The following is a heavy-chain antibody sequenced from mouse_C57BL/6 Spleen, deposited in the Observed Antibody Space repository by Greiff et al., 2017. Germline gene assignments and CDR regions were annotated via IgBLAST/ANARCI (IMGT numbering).Heavy chain of an antibody. CDR1: GYSITSGYY. J-gene: IGHJ4*01. D-gene: IGHD1-1*01. V-gene: IGHV3-6*01. CDR3: AKDYDNSAMDC. Sequence: EVQLQESGPGLVKPSQSLSLSCSASGYSITSGYYWNWIRQPPGNKLEWMDFISYDGSNNYNPSLKNRISIARDTSKNQFYLKLNSVTTEVTATYYCAKDYDNSAMDCGGQGTSVTVSS. CDR2: ISYDGSN.